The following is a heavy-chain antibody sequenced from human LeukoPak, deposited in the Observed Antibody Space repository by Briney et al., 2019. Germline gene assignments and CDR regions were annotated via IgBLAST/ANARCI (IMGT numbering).Heavy chain of an antibody. J-gene: IGHJ4*02. CDR1: GYSISTGYY. CDR3: ARTLYGGVDY. D-gene: IGHD4-23*01. CDR2: IYHSGST. Sequence: SETLSLTCSVSGYSISTGYYWGWIRQPPGKGLEWIGSIYHSGSTYYNPSLNSRVTISVDTSTNQFSLKLTSVTAADTAVYYCARTLYGGVDYWGQGTLVTVSS. V-gene: IGHV4-38-2*01.